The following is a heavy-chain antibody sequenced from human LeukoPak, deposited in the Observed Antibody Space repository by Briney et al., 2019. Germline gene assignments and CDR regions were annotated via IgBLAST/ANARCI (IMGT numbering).Heavy chain of an antibody. Sequence: ASVKVSCKASGYTFSNYAINWVRQAPGQGLEWMGWINPNSGGTNYAQKFQGRVTMTRDTSISTAYMELSRLRSDDTAVYYCARWEARRTDYWGQGTLVTVSS. CDR2: INPNSGGT. CDR1: GYTFSNYA. CDR3: ARWEARRTDY. D-gene: IGHD1-14*01. V-gene: IGHV1-2*02. J-gene: IGHJ4*02.